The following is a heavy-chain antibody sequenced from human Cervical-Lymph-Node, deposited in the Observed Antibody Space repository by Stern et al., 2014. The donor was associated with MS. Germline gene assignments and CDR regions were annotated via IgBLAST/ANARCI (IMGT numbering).Heavy chain of an antibody. CDR3: ARKALSMDHYFDS. V-gene: IGHV4-59*01. J-gene: IGHJ4*02. CDR1: GASISTYY. D-gene: IGHD2-2*03. Sequence: QLQLQESGPGLVKPSETLSLTCTVSGASISTYYWSWIRPPPGRGLEWVGYAFHTGTTIYNPSLKSRVTISLDTSKNQFSLILRSVTAADTAVYYCARKALSMDHYFDSWGQGALVTVSS. CDR2: AFHTGTT.